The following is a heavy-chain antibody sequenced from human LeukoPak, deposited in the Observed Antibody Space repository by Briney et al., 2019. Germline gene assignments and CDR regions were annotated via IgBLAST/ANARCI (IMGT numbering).Heavy chain of an antibody. J-gene: IGHJ4*02. Sequence: ASVKVSCKASGYTFTNYGISWVRQAPGQGLEWMGWINPNSGGTNYARTFQGRVNMTRNTSISTAYMDLSSLRSDDTAVYYCAREGYCSGDKCPVANWGQGTLVTVSS. CDR1: GYTFTNYG. D-gene: IGHD2-15*01. V-gene: IGHV1-2*02. CDR3: AREGYCSGDKCPVAN. CDR2: INPNSGGT.